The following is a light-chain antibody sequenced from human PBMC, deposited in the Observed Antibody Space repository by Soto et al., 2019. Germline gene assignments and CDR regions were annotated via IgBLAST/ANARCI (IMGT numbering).Light chain of an antibody. J-gene: IGKJ5*01. CDR2: AAS. CDR1: QSISSY. Sequence: LPITRSPFSLSPSAGARTTITCPAIQSISSYLNWYQQKPGKAPKLLIYAASSLQSGVPSRFSGTGSGTEFTLTIDRLQPDDFATYYCQQYHTSSITFGQGTRLEIK. CDR3: QQYHTSSIT. V-gene: IGKV1-39*01.